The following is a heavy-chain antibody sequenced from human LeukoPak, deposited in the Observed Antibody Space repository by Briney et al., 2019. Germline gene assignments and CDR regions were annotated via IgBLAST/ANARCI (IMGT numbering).Heavy chain of an antibody. Sequence: SETLSLTCTVSGGSTSSDYWSWIRQSPGKGLEWVGYIYNSGDTGKNPSLKSRVTILLDTSKNQCSLKLTSVSAADTAVYYCARLKLGAYFDLWGRGTLVTVSS. CDR3: ARLKLGAYFDL. V-gene: IGHV4-59*08. CDR2: IYNSGDT. D-gene: IGHD3-16*01. CDR1: GGSTSSDY. J-gene: IGHJ2*01.